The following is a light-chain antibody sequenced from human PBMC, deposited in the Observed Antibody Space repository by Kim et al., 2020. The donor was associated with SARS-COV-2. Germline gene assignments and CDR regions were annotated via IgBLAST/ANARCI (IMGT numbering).Light chain of an antibody. CDR1: QDISNY. Sequence: DIQMTQSPSSLSASVGDRVTITCQASQDISNYLNWYQQKPGKAPKLLIYDASNLETGVPSRFSGSGSGTDFTFTISSLRPEDIATYYCQQYDNPYTFGQGTKLEI. CDR2: DAS. J-gene: IGKJ2*01. V-gene: IGKV1-33*01. CDR3: QQYDNPYT.